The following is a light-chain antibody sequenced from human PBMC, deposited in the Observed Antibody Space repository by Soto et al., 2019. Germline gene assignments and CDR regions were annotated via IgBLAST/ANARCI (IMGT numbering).Light chain of an antibody. Sequence: EIVLTQSPGTLSLSPGEGATLSCRASQSVSSSFLGWYQQKPGQAPRLLIYGTSSRATGIPDWFRGSGSGTDFTLTVSRLEPEDFAVYYCQQYDTSPLTFGQGTKVEIK. CDR3: QQYDTSPLT. V-gene: IGKV3-20*01. CDR2: GTS. CDR1: QSVSSSF. J-gene: IGKJ1*01.